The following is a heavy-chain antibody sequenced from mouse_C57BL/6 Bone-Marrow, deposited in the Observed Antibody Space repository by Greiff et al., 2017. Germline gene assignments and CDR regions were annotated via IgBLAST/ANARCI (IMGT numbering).Heavy chain of an antibody. J-gene: IGHJ1*03. D-gene: IGHD1-1*01. Sequence: QVQLQQPGAELVKPGASVKLSCKASGYTFTSYWMHWVKQRPGQGLEWIGTINPNSGSTNYNEKFKSKATLTVDKSSRTAYMQLSSLTSEDSAVYYCARTTVVPYWYFDVWGTGTTVTVSS. CDR2: INPNSGST. CDR3: ARTTVVPYWYFDV. CDR1: GYTFTSYW. V-gene: IGHV1-64*01.